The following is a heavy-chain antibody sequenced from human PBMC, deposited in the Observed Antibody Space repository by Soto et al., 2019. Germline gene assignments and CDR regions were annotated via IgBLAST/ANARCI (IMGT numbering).Heavy chain of an antibody. Sequence: LESGGGLAQPGGSLRLSCAASGFTFSTYAMCWVRQAPGKGLEWVSGISAGGGNTFYADSVRGRFTISRDNSKNTLDLQMSSLRAEDAALYFCVKHSEYQLLSWFDPWGQGTLVTVSS. CDR3: VKHSEYQLLSWFDP. CDR1: GFTFSTYA. J-gene: IGHJ5*02. D-gene: IGHD2-2*01. CDR2: ISAGGGNT. V-gene: IGHV3-23*01.